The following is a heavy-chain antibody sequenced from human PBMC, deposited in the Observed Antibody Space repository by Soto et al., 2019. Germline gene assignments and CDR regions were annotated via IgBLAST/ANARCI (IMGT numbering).Heavy chain of an antibody. CDR3: ARLLRHNYYGMDV. V-gene: IGHV4-39*01. CDR1: GGSISSSSYY. J-gene: IGHJ6*02. CDR2: IYYSGST. D-gene: IGHD5-12*01. Sequence: QLQLQESGPGLVKPSETLSLTCTVSGGSISSSSYYWGWIRQPPGKGLEWIGRIYYSGSTYYNPSLKSRVTIAVDTSKNQFSRKLSSVTAADTAVYYCARLLRHNYYGMDVWGQGTTVTVS.